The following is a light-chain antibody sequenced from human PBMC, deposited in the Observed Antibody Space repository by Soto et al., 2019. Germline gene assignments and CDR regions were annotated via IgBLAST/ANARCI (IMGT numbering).Light chain of an antibody. V-gene: IGKV3-11*01. CDR3: QQRSTWPT. J-gene: IGKJ4*01. CDR1: QSVTSS. CDR2: DVS. Sequence: DIVLTQSPATLSLSPGERATLSCRASQSVTSSLAWFQQKPGQPPRLLIYDVSVRATGIPARFSGSGSGTDFTLTISSIEPEDFAVYYCQQRSTWPTFGGGTKVEIK.